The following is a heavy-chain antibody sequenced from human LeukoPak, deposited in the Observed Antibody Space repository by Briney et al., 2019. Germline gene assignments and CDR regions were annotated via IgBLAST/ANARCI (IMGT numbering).Heavy chain of an antibody. J-gene: IGHJ5*02. CDR1: GGSFSGYY. CDR3: ATNVEDSSGWSYNWFDP. Sequence: SETLSLTCAVYGGSFSGYYWSWIRQPPGKGLEWIGEINHSGSTNYNPSLKSRVTTSVDTSKNKFSLKLSSVTAADTAVYYCATNVEDSSGWSYNWFDPWGQGSLVTASS. V-gene: IGHV4-34*01. CDR2: INHSGST. D-gene: IGHD6-19*01.